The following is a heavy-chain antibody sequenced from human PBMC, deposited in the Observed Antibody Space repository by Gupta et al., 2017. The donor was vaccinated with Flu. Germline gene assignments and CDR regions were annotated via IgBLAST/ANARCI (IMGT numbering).Heavy chain of an antibody. CDR2: IWHDGSRQ. V-gene: IGHV3-33*03. D-gene: IGHD3-3*01. J-gene: IGHJ6*02. CDR1: GFTFSHYV. CDR3: AREAGHHDVWNPFHSYGMDI. Sequence: QVQSVQSGGGAVHPGTTPRLTCAGQGFTFSHYVSPCVRNAQAKGLEWLAVIWHDGSRQYYADSVKGRFTISRDNSKHMVYLQLDRLRVEDTAVYFCAREAGHHDVWNPFHSYGMDIWGQGTTVTVSS.